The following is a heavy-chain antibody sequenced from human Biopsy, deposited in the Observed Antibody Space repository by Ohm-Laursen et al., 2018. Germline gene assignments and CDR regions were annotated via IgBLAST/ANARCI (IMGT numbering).Heavy chain of an antibody. D-gene: IGHD2/OR15-2a*01. CDR1: GGSICCDY. V-gene: IGHV4-59*07. J-gene: IGHJ6*02. CDR3: ARATNSTGSPYYCFYGMDV. Sequence: SDTLSLTCTVSGGSICCDYWSWIRQAPGQGLEWIGYIYYSGSTNYNPSLKSRVTISVNTTKNQSSLRLNSVTAADTAVYYSARATNSTGSPYYCFYGMDVWGQGTTVTVSS. CDR2: IYYSGST.